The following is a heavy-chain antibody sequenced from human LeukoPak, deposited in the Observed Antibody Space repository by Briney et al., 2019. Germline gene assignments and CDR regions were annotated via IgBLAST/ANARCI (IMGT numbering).Heavy chain of an antibody. CDR2: IYYSGST. CDR1: GGSISSSSYY. V-gene: IGHV4-39*01. CDR3: ARQEVVVPAARVYYYGMDV. Sequence: SETLSLTCTVSGGSISSSSYYWGWIRQPPGKGLEWIGGIYYSGSTYYNPSLKSRVTISVDTSKNQFSLKLSSVTAADTAVYYCARQEVVVPAARVYYYGMDVWGQGTAVTVSS. D-gene: IGHD2-2*01. J-gene: IGHJ6*02.